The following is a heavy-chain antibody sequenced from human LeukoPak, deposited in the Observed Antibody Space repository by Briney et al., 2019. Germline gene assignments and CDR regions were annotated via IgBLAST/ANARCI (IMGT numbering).Heavy chain of an antibody. CDR2: IIPIFGTA. CDR3: AADPGGDASDI. D-gene: IGHD4-23*01. CDR1: GGTFSSYA. J-gene: IGHJ3*02. V-gene: IGHV1-69*05. Sequence: ASVKVSCKASGGTFSSYAISWVRQAPGQGLEWMGGIIPIFGTANYAQKFQERVTITRDMSTSTAYMELSSLRSEDTAVYYCAADPGGDASDIWGQGTMVTVSS.